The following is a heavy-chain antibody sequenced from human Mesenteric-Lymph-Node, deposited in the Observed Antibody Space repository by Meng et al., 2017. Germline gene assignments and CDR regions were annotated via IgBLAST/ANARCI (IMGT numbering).Heavy chain of an antibody. V-gene: IGHV4-39*01. CDR3: ARRRGGSGRDC. Sequence: QRRLTEAGPGLVKPSKTLSLTCTVSGGAISSNGYYWDWVRQPPGKGLEWIGAIYHSGSTSYNPSLQSRVTMFVDTSKNQFSLMLTSVTATDTAVYYCARRRGGSGRDCWGQGTLVTVSS. J-gene: IGHJ4*02. D-gene: IGHD3-10*01. CDR1: GGAISSNGYY. CDR2: IYHSGST.